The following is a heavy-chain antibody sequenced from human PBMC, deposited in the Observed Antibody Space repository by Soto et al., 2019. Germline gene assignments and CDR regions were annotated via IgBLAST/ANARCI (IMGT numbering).Heavy chain of an antibody. CDR2: INPSGGST. V-gene: IGHV1-46*01. D-gene: IGHD3-22*01. CDR3: ARDPLYQYYYDSSGSHFDY. J-gene: IGHJ4*02. CDR1: GYTFTSYY. Sequence: ASVEVSCKXSGYTFTSYYMHWVRQAPGQGLEWMGIINPSGGSTSYAQKFQGRVTMTRDTSTSTVYMELSSLRSEDTAVYYCARDPLYQYYYDSSGSHFDYWGQGTLVTVSS.